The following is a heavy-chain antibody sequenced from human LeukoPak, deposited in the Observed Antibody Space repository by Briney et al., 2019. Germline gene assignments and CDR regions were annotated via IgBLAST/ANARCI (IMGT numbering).Heavy chain of an antibody. V-gene: IGHV3-9*01. CDR1: GFTVSSNY. J-gene: IGHJ4*02. Sequence: GGSLRLSCAASGFTVSSNYMSWVRQAPGKGLEWVSGISWNSGSIGYADSVKGRFTISRDNAKNSLYLQMNSLRAEDTALYYCAKCRYSSSCPLDYWGQGTLVTVSS. CDR2: ISWNSGSI. D-gene: IGHD6-13*01. CDR3: AKCRYSSSCPLDY.